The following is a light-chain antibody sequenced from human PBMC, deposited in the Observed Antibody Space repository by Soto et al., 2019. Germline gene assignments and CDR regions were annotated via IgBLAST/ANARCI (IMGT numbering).Light chain of an antibody. CDR2: EVS. CDR1: SSDVGGYNY. CDR3: SSYAGSNLWV. J-gene: IGLJ3*02. V-gene: IGLV2-8*01. Sequence: QSVLTQPPSASGSPGQSVTISCTGTSSDVGGYNYVSWYQQHPGKAPKLMIYEVSKRPSGVPDRFSGSKSGYTASLTVSGLQAEDEADYYCSSYAGSNLWVFGGGTKLTVL.